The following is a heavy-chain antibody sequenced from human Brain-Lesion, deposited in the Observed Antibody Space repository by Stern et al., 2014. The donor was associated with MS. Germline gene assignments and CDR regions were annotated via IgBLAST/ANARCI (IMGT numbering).Heavy chain of an antibody. V-gene: IGHV4-61*02. CDR3: ARGRVVPGFQYYATDV. CDR2: IFNSGST. D-gene: IGHD2-2*01. J-gene: IGHJ6*02. Sequence: QVQLQESGPGLVKPSQTLSLSCTVSGGSISSGGYYWSWIRQPAGKGLEWIGRIFNSGSTSYNPSLKSRVTISIDPSKTQFPLRLNSMTAADTAVYYCARGRVVPGFQYYATDVWGQGTTVIVSS. CDR1: GGSISSGGYY.